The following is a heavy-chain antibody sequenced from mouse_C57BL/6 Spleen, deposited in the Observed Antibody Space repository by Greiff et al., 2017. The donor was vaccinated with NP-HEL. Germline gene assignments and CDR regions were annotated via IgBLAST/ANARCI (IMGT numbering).Heavy chain of an antibody. V-gene: IGHV1-69*01. Sequence: QVQLKQPGAELVMPGASVKLSCKASGYTFTSYWMHWVKQRPGQGLEWIGEIDPSDSYTNYNQKFKGKSTLTVDKSSSTAYMQLSSLTSEDSAVYYCARYDYDRRLYAMDYWGQGTSVTVSS. D-gene: IGHD2-4*01. CDR2: IDPSDSYT. CDR3: ARYDYDRRLYAMDY. J-gene: IGHJ4*01. CDR1: GYTFTSYW.